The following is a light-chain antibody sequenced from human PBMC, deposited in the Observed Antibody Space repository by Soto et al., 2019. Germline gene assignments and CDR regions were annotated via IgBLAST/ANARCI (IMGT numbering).Light chain of an antibody. Sequence: EIVLTQSPATLSFSPGERATLSCRASQSVSSYLAWYQQKPGQAPRLLIYDASNRATGIPARFSGSGSGTDFTLTISSLEPEDFAVYYCQQRSNWPPITFGQGTRLEI. J-gene: IGKJ5*01. CDR1: QSVSSY. CDR3: QQRSNWPPIT. CDR2: DAS. V-gene: IGKV3-11*01.